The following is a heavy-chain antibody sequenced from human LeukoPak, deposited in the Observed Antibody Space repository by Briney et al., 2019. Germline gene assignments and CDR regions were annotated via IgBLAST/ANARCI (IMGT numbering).Heavy chain of an antibody. Sequence: ASVKVSCKASGYTFTGYYMHWVRQAPGQGHEWMGWINPNSGGTNYAQKFQGRVTMTRDTSISTAHMELSRLRSDDTAVYYCANGLKGPYYFDYWGQGTLVTVSS. D-gene: IGHD2-8*01. J-gene: IGHJ4*02. CDR1: GYTFTGYY. V-gene: IGHV1-2*02. CDR3: ANGLKGPYYFDY. CDR2: INPNSGGT.